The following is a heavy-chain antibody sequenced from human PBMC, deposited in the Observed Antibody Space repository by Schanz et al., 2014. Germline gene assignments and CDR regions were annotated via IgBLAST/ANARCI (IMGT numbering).Heavy chain of an antibody. D-gene: IGHD2-2*01. V-gene: IGHV4-34*01. CDR2: INQSGTT. CDR3: ARAARRTRVVPLYFDY. Sequence: QVQLQQWGAGLLKPSETLSLTCGVFGGSFSGYYWSWIRQPPGKGLEWIGEINQSGTTNYNPSLKSRVTMSVDTSKNQISLKLRSVTAADTAVYYCARAARRTRVVPLYFDYWGQGTLVTVSS. J-gene: IGHJ4*02. CDR1: GGSFSGYY.